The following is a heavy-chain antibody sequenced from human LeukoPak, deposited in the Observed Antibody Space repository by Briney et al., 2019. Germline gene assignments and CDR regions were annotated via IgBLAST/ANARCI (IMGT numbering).Heavy chain of an antibody. CDR2: INSDGINT. J-gene: IGHJ4*02. V-gene: IGHV3-74*01. CDR3: ARVKYSGSYPHDY. D-gene: IGHD1-26*01. Sequence: GGSLRLSCAASGFTFSNYWMHWVRQAPGKGLVWVSRINSDGINTSYADSVKGRFTISRDNAKNSLYLQMNSLRAEDTALYYCARVKYSGSYPHDYWGQGTLVTVSS. CDR1: GFTFSNYW.